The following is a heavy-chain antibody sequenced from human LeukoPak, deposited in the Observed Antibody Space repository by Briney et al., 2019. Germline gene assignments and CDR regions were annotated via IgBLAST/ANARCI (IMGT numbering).Heavy chain of an antibody. CDR1: GFTFSSYG. J-gene: IGHJ4*02. CDR2: ISGSGGST. V-gene: IGHV3-23*01. D-gene: IGHD3-22*01. CDR3: AKDFGNYYDSSGYPPLDY. Sequence: GGTLRLSCAASGFTFSSYGMSWVRQAPGKGLEWVSAISGSGGSTYYADSVKDRFTISRDNSKNTLYLQMNSLRAEDTAVYYCAKDFGNYYDSSGYPPLDYWGQGTLVTVSS.